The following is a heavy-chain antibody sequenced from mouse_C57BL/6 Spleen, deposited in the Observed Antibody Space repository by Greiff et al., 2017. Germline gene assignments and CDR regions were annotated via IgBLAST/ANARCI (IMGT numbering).Heavy chain of an antibody. CDR3: ARKGYSNYVDYAMDY. V-gene: IGHV1-55*01. Sequence: QVQLQQPGAELVKPGASVKMSCKASGYTFTSYWITWVKQRPGQGLEWIGDIYPGSGSTNYNEKFKSKAILTVDTSSSTAYMQLSSLTSEDSAVYYCARKGYSNYVDYAMDYWGQGTSVTVSS. CDR2: IYPGSGST. J-gene: IGHJ4*01. D-gene: IGHD2-5*01. CDR1: GYTFTSYW.